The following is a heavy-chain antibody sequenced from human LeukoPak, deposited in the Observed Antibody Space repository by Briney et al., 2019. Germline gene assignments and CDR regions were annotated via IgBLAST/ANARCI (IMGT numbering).Heavy chain of an antibody. CDR1: GYTFTGYY. CDR3: ARDRRVAAAGTYYYYYGMDV. Sequence: ASVKVSCKASGYTFTGYYMHWVRQAPGQGLEWMGWINPNSGGTNYAQKFQGWVTMTRDTPISTAYMELSSLISDDTAVYYCARDRRVAAAGTYYYYYGMDVWGQGTTVTVSS. CDR2: INPNSGGT. D-gene: IGHD6-13*01. V-gene: IGHV1-2*04. J-gene: IGHJ6*02.